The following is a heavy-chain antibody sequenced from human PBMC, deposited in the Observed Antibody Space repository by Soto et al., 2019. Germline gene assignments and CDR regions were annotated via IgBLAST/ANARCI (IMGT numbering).Heavy chain of an antibody. CDR2: INHSGST. CDR1: GGSFSGYY. Sequence: PSETLSLTCAVYGGSFSGYYWSWIRQPPGKGLEWIGEINHSGSTNYNPSLKSRVTISVDTSKNQFSLKLSSVTAADTAVYYCARALPSNCSGGSCYSGVSDFDYWGQGTLVTVSS. V-gene: IGHV4-34*01. J-gene: IGHJ4*02. CDR3: ARALPSNCSGGSCYSGVSDFDY. D-gene: IGHD2-15*01.